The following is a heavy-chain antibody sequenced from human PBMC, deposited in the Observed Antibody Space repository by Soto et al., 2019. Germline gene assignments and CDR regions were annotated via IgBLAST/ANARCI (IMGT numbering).Heavy chain of an antibody. CDR3: ARDGDRAFDI. D-gene: IGHD3-3*01. V-gene: IGHV3-30-3*01. J-gene: IGHJ3*02. CDR2: ISYDGSNK. Sequence: GGSLRLSCAASGFTLSSYAMHLVRQAPGKGLEWVAVISYDGSNKYYADSVKGRFTISRDNSKNTLYLQMNSLRAEDTAVYYCARDGDRAFDIWGQGTMVTVSS. CDR1: GFTLSSYA.